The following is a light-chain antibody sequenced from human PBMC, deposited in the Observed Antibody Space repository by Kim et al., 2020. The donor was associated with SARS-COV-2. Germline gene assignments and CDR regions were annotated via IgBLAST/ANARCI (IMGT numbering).Light chain of an antibody. CDR2: YDT. J-gene: IGLJ3*02. Sequence: SYELTQPPSVSVAPGKTARITCGGNDIDSKSVHWYQQKPGQAPVLVIDYDTDRPSGIPERFSGFSSENTATLTISRVEAGDEADYYCQVWDSLTDHWVFGGGTQLTVL. CDR1: DIDSKS. V-gene: IGLV3-21*04. CDR3: QVWDSLTDHWV.